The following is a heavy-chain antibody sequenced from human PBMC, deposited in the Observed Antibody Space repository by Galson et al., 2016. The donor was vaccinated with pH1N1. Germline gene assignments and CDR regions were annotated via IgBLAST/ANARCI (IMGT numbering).Heavy chain of an antibody. Sequence: SLRLSCAASGFTFSHYAMHWVRQAPGKGLEWVAVISYVESNKDYADSVKGRFTVSRDNSKNRLYLQMNSLRAEDTALYYCARDHVYGDYFERFFDLWGRGTLVTVSS. CDR2: ISYVESNK. V-gene: IGHV3-30-3*01. CDR3: ARDHVYGDYFERFFDL. J-gene: IGHJ2*01. CDR1: GFTFSHYA. D-gene: IGHD4-17*01.